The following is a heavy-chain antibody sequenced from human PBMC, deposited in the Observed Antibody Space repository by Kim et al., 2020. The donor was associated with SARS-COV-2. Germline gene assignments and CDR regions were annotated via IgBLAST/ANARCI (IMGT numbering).Heavy chain of an antibody. J-gene: IGHJ4*02. CDR1: GFTFSIAW. CDR3: TTRPFY. V-gene: IGHV3-15*01. CDR2: IKSRTDGETT. Sequence: GGSLRLSCAASGFTFSIAWMSWVRQAPGKGLEWVGRIKSRTDGETTDYAAPVKGRFAISRDDSKNTLYLQMNGLKTEDTAVNYCTTRPFYWGQGTLFTVSS.